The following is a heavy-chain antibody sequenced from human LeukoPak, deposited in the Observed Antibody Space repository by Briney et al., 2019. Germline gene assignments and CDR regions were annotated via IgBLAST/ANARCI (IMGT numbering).Heavy chain of an antibody. J-gene: IGHJ4*02. V-gene: IGHV4-34*01. CDR1: GGSFSGYY. CDR2: INHSGST. CDR3: ARGDPSSSRTFDY. D-gene: IGHD6-6*01. Sequence: ASETLSLTCAVYGGSFSGYYWRWIRQPPGKGLEWIGEINHSGSTNYNPSLKSRVTISVDTSKNQFSLKLSSVTAADTAVYYCARGDPSSSRTFDYWGQGTLVTVSS.